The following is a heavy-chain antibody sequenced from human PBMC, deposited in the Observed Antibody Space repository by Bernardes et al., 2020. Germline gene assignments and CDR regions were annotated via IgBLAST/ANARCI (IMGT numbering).Heavy chain of an antibody. CDR1: GGSISSYY. CDR3: ARGTSVVKELDY. CDR2: IYYSGST. J-gene: IGHJ4*02. Sequence: SETLSLTCTVSGGSISSYYWSWIRQPPGKGLEWIGYIYYSGSTNYNPSLKSRVTISVDTSKNQFSLKLSSVTAADTAVYYCARGTSVVKELDYWGQGTLVTVSS. V-gene: IGHV4-59*01. D-gene: IGHD2-15*01.